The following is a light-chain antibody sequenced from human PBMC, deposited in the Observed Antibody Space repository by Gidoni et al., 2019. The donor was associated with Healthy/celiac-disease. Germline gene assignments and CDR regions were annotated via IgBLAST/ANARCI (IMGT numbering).Light chain of an antibody. Sequence: EILMTQSPATLSVSPGERATLSCRASQSVSSNLAWYQQKPGQAPRLLIYGASTRATGIPARFSGSGSGTEFTLTISSLQSEDFAVYYCQKYNNWPFTFGPGTKVDIK. V-gene: IGKV3-15*01. CDR3: QKYNNWPFT. CDR1: QSVSSN. CDR2: GAS. J-gene: IGKJ3*01.